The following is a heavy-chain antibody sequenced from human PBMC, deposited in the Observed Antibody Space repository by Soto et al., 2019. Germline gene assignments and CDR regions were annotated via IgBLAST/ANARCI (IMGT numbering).Heavy chain of an antibody. CDR2: ISAYNGNT. V-gene: IGHV1-18*01. CDR3: ARDRVVAGTESDY. CDR1: GYTFTSYG. D-gene: IGHD2-15*01. Sequence: QVQLVQSGAEVKKPGASVKVSCKAPGYTFTSYGISWVRQAPVQGLEWMGWISAYNGNTNYAQKLQGRITMTTDTSTSTGYMELRSLRSDDTAVYYCARDRVVAGTESDYWGQGTLVTVSS. J-gene: IGHJ4*02.